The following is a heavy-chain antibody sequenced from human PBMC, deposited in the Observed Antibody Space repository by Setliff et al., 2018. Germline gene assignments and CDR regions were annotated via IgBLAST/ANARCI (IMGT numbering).Heavy chain of an antibody. V-gene: IGHV1-69*06. CDR2: IIPIFGTA. J-gene: IGHJ4*02. CDR3: ARALGATITHFDY. CDR1: GGTFSSYD. D-gene: IGHD1-26*01. Sequence: GASVKVSCKASGGTFSSYDISWVRQAPGQGLEWMGRIIPIFGTANYAQKFQGRVTMTEDTSTDTAYMELSSLKSEDTAVYYCARALGATITHFDYWGQGTLVTVSS.